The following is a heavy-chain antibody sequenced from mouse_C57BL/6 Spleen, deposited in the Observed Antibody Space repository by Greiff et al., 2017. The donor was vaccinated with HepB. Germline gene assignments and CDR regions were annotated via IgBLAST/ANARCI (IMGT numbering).Heavy chain of an antibody. Sequence: EVQVVESGEGLVKPGGSLKLSCAASGFTFSSYAMSWVRQTPEKRLEWVAYISSGGDYIYYADTVKGRFTISRDNARNTLYLQLSSLKSEDTAMYYCTRDDYYDRLYYAMDYWGQGTSVTVSS. V-gene: IGHV5-9-1*02. D-gene: IGHD2-4*01. CDR1: GFTFSSYA. CDR3: TRDDYYDRLYYAMDY. CDR2: ISSGGDYI. J-gene: IGHJ4*01.